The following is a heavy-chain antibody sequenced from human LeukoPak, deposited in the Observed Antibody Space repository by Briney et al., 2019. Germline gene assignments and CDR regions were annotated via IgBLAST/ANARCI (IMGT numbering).Heavy chain of an antibody. J-gene: IGHJ4*02. Sequence: SQTLSLTCTVSGGSISSSSYYWSWNRQPAGKGLEWIGRLYTSGSTNYNPSLKSRVTISVDTSKNQVSLKLSSVTAADTAVYYCARGVAVAGHFDYWGQGTLVTVSS. CDR2: LYTSGST. CDR1: GGSISSSSYY. D-gene: IGHD6-13*01. V-gene: IGHV4-61*02. CDR3: ARGVAVAGHFDY.